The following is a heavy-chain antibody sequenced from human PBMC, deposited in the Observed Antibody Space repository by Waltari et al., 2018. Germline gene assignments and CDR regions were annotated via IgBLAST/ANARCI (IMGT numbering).Heavy chain of an antibody. D-gene: IGHD3-10*01. CDR3: ARDNRGSIDY. V-gene: IGHV3-74*01. CDR2: IDMDGTPK. CDR1: GFSFGHYW. J-gene: IGHJ4*02. Sequence: EVQLVESGGGLVESGGSLRLSCTAAGFSFGHYWMHWVRQAPGRGLESVSLIDMDGTPKFYADSVKGRFTISRDNPRDTLYLQMNSLRPEDTAVYYCARDNRGSIDYWGQGALVTVSS.